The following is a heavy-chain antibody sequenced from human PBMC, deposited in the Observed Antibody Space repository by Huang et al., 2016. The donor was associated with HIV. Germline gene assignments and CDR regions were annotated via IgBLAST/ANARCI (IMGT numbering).Heavy chain of an antibody. CDR2: VYQSGST. V-gene: IGHV4-39*01. CDR3: ASQHIGAAATWF. CDR1: GDFISSTNYY. D-gene: IGHD6-13*01. Sequence: QLQLQESGPGQVKPSETLSLTCTVSGDFISSTNYYLGWIRQSPGKGLEWVGSVYQSGSTNYNPSLKSRVTLSVDTSRNQFSLRLNSVTAADTAVYYCASQHIGAAATWFWGRGTQVAVSS. J-gene: IGHJ4*02.